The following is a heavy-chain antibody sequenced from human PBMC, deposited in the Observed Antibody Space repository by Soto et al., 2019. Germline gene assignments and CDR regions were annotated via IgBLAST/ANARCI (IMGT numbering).Heavy chain of an antibody. CDR2: INPSGGST. J-gene: IGHJ5*02. V-gene: IGHV1-46*01. D-gene: IGHD4-17*01. Sequence: VASVKVSCKASGYTFTTYNMHWVRQSPGQGLEWMGIINPSGGSTNYVQRFQGRVTMTSDTSTSTVYMELSSLRTDDTAVYYCARVVVPTTVTTSNWFDPWGQGTLVTVSS. CDR1: GYTFTTYN. CDR3: ARVVVPTTVTTSNWFDP.